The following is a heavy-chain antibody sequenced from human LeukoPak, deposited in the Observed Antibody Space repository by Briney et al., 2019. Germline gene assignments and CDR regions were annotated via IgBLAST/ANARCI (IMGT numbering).Heavy chain of an antibody. CDR2: IYYSGST. CDR1: GGSITNYY. CDR3: ARGFDSKSTYFDY. D-gene: IGHD5-12*01. Sequence: SETLSLTCTVSGGSITNYYWNWIRQPPGKGLEWIGYIYYSGSTNYNPSLKSRVTISVDTSKNQFSLRLTSVSAADTAVYYCARGFDSKSTYFDYWGQGTLLTVSS. J-gene: IGHJ4*02. V-gene: IGHV4-59*01.